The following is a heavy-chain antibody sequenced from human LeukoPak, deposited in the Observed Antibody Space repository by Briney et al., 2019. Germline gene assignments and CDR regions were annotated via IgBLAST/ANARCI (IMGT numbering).Heavy chain of an antibody. J-gene: IGHJ4*02. Sequence: KPSETLSLTCTVSGGSISSYSWSWIRQPPGKGLEWIGYIYYSGSTNYNPSLKSRVPISVDTSKNQFSLRLSSVTAADTAVYYCARWTYYYDSSGYSYWDFDHWGQGTLVTVSS. CDR2: IYYSGST. CDR1: GGSISSYS. CDR3: ARWTYYYDSSGYSYWDFDH. V-gene: IGHV4-59*01. D-gene: IGHD3-22*01.